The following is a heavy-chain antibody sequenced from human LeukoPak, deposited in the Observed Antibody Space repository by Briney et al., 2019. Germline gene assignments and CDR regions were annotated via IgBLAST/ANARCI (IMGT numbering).Heavy chain of an antibody. D-gene: IGHD3-3*01. CDR2: ISNRGGST. CDR3: AKDRTRYDFWSGYSPVDY. J-gene: IGHJ4*02. Sequence: GGSLRLSCAASGFTFSTYDMSWVRQAPGKGLEWVSCISNRGGSTYYADSVKGRFTISRDSSKNTLYLQMNSLRAEDTAVYYCAKDRTRYDFWSGYSPVDYWGQGTLVTVSS. V-gene: IGHV3-23*01. CDR1: GFTFSTYD.